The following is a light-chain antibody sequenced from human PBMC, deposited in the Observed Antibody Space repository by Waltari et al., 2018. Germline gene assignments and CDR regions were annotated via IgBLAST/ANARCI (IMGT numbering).Light chain of an antibody. Sequence: DIQMTQSPSSLSASVGDRVTITCRASQSVSRSLNCYQQKQGKAPRLLIYGASNLQSGGPSRFSGSGAGTDFTLTISGLQPDDFATYYCQQSFSASAWTFGQGTKVEIK. J-gene: IGKJ1*01. V-gene: IGKV1-39*01. CDR1: QSVSRS. CDR2: GAS. CDR3: QQSFSASAWT.